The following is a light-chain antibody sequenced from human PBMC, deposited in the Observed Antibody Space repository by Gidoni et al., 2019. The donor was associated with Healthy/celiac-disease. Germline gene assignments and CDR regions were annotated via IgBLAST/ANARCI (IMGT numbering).Light chain of an antibody. J-gene: IGLJ3*02. CDR2: DVS. CDR1: SSDVGGYND. Sequence: QSALTQPASVSGSPGPTITISCTGTSSDVGGYNDVSWYQQHPGKAPKLLIYDVSNRPTGVSNCFSGSKSGNTASLTSSGLQAEDEADYYCSSYTSSSTWVFGGGTKLTVL. V-gene: IGLV2-14*03. CDR3: SSYTSSSTWV.